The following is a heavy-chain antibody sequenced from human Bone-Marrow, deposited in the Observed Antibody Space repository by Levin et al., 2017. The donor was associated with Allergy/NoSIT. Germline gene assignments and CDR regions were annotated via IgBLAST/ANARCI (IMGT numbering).Heavy chain of an antibody. CDR3: AKDKPYGASGGYYLDY. CDR1: GFNFGYYG. J-gene: IGHJ4*02. CDR2: ISSDGGDV. Sequence: GGSLRLSCGTSGFNFGYYGMHWVRQPPGKGLEWVAMISSDGGDVFYLDSVRGRFTVSRDNSNNNLFLQMDNLRSEDAALYYCAKDKPYGASGGYYLDYWGQGTLVTVSS. D-gene: IGHD1-26*01. V-gene: IGHV3-30-3*01.